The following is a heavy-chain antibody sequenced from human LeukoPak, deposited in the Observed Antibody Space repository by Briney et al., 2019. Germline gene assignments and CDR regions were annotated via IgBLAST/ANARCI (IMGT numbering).Heavy chain of an antibody. CDR2: IGARGTNT. Sequence: PGGSLRPSCSGYGFTFSNYAMIWVRQVPGKGLEWVSAIGARGTNTFYADSVKGRFTISRDNSRNTLYLQMNSLRVDDAAVYYCANGHLWSPPYWGQGTLVTVSS. CDR1: GFTFSNYA. CDR3: ANGHLWSPPY. V-gene: IGHV3-23*01. D-gene: IGHD2-21*01. J-gene: IGHJ4*02.